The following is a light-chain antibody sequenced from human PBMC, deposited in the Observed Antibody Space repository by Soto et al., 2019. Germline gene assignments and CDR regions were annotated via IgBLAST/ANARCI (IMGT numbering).Light chain of an antibody. V-gene: IGLV1-44*01. J-gene: IGLJ3*02. Sequence: QSVLIQPPSVSGTPGQRVTISCSGSSSNIGSNSVNWYQQFPGTAPTLLIYSNNQRPSGVPGRFSGSKSGTSASLAISGLQSEDEADYYGSSWDVSLTGSWVFGGGTKLTVL. CDR1: SSNIGSNS. CDR2: SNN. CDR3: SSWDVSLTGSWV.